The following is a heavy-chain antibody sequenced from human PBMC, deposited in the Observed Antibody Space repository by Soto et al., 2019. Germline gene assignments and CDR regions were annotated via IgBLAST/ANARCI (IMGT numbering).Heavy chain of an antibody. V-gene: IGHV4-59*01. J-gene: IGHJ6*02. CDR2: IYYSGST. CDR1: GGSIGSYY. D-gene: IGHD5-18*01. CDR3: ARVNTAMEYYYYHGMDV. Sequence: PSETLSLTCTVSGGSIGSYYWSWIRQPPGKGLEWIGYIYYSGSTNYNPSLKSRVTISVDTSKNQFSLKLSSVTAADTAVYYCARVNTAMEYYYYHGMDVWGQGTTVT.